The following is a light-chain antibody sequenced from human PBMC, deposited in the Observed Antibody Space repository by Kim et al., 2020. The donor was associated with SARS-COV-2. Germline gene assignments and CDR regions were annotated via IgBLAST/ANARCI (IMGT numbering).Light chain of an antibody. CDR1: TLTEKQ. CDR3: QSADGSGTYV. CDR2: KDN. Sequence: VHPDRAARTPCHRDTLTEKQPYWYQQKPGQAPLLGIYKDNEWPSGVPERFSGSSSGTTVTLTISGVQAEDDADYYCQSADGSGTYVFGTGTKVTVL. J-gene: IGLJ1*01. V-gene: IGLV3-25*03.